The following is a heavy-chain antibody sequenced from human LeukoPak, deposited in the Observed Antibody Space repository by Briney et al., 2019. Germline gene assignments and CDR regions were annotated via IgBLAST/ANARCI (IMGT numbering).Heavy chain of an antibody. Sequence: GGSLRLSCAASGFTFSNNWMAWVRQAPGKGLEWVANIKQDGSEIYYVDSVKGRFTISRDNAKNSLYLQMNSLRAEDTAVYYCAVRGAFDIWGQGTMVTVSS. CDR1: GFTFSNNW. CDR3: AVRGAFDI. V-gene: IGHV3-7*01. CDR2: IKQDGSEI. D-gene: IGHD5-24*01. J-gene: IGHJ3*02.